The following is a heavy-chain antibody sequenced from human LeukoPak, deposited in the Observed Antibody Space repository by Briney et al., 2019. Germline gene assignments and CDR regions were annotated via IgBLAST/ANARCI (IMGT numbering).Heavy chain of an antibody. D-gene: IGHD2-21*01. CDR1: GFIVSSNY. CDR2: IYSGGST. J-gene: IGHJ4*02. V-gene: IGHV3-66*02. Sequence: PGGSVRLSCAASGFIVSSNYMTWVRQAPGKGLEWVSTIYSGGSTYYADSVKGRFTIPRDNSKNTLYLQMNSLRAEDTAVYYCGRNFLDSGCCGSDCSQKMWGQGTLVTVSS. CDR3: GRNFLDSGCCGSDCSQKM.